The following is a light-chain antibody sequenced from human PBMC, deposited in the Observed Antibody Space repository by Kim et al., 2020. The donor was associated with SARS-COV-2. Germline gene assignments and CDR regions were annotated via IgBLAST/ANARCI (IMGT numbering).Light chain of an antibody. Sequence: QSVTISCTGTSSDVGRYNYVSWYQQQPGKAPKLLIYDVSNRPSGVSNRFSGSKSGNTASLTISGLQAEDEADYYCSSYTSSSTLEVFGGGTQLTVL. CDR2: DVS. J-gene: IGLJ7*01. V-gene: IGLV2-14*03. CDR3: SSYTSSSTLEV. CDR1: SSDVGRYNY.